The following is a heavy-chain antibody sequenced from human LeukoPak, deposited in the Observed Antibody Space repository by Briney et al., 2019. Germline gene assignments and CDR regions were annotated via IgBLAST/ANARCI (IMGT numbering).Heavy chain of an antibody. Sequence: PGRSLRLSCAASGFTFSSYGMHWVRQAPGKGLEWVAVIWYDGSNKYYADSVKGRFTISRDNSKNTLYLQMNSLRAEDTAVYYCARGRGSPYRAVADYWGQGTLVTVSS. D-gene: IGHD6-19*01. CDR2: IWYDGSNK. J-gene: IGHJ4*02. CDR3: ARGRGSPYRAVADY. V-gene: IGHV3-33*01. CDR1: GFTFSSYG.